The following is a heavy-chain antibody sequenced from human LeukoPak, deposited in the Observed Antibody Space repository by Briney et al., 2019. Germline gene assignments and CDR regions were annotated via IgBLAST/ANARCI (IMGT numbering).Heavy chain of an antibody. J-gene: IGHJ6*03. CDR2: INSDGSST. Sequence: GGSLRLSCAASGFTFSSYWMHWVRQAPGKGLVWVSRINSDGSSTSYADSVKGRFTISRDNAKNTLYLQMNSLRAEDTAVYYCARDHRMYYDFWSGYYMEGALYYYYYMDVWGKGTTVTVSS. V-gene: IGHV3-74*01. D-gene: IGHD3-3*01. CDR3: ARDHRMYYDFWSGYYMEGALYYYYYMDV. CDR1: GFTFSSYW.